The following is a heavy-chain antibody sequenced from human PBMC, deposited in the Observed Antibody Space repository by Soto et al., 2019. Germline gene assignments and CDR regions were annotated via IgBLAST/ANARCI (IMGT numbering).Heavy chain of an antibody. CDR3: ARQGFGELHGLVDV. CDR2: IYHSGST. V-gene: IGHV4-59*08. CDR1: GGSISNHY. D-gene: IGHD3-10*01. Sequence: QLQLQESGPGLVNPSETLSLTCTVSGGSISNHYCSWFRQPPGKGLEWIGYIYHSGSTSYNPSPKSRVTMSVDSSKNQFSLMLNSVTATDTAIYYCARQGFGELHGLVDVWGQGTTVTVSS. J-gene: IGHJ6*02.